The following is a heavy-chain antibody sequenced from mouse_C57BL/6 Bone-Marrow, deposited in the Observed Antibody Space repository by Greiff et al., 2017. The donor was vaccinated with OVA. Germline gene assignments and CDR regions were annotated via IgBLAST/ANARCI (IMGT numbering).Heavy chain of an antibody. J-gene: IGHJ2*01. D-gene: IGHD1-1*01. CDR2: IYPENGDT. CDR1: GFNIKDDY. V-gene: IGHV14-4*01. Sequence: VQLQQSGAELVRPGASVKLSCTASGFNIKDDYMHWVKQRPEQGLEWIGWIYPENGDTEYASKFQGKATITADTSSNTAYLQLSSLTSEDTAVYYCTTDYYGSSPYFDYWGQGTTLTVSS. CDR3: TTDYYGSSPYFDY.